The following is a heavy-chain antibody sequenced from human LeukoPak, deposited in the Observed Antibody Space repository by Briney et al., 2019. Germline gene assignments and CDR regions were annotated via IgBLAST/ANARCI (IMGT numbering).Heavy chain of an antibody. CDR1: GGSISSSSYY. Sequence: SGTLSLTCTVSGGSISSSSYYWGWIRQPPGKGLEWIGSIYYSGSTYYNPSLKSRVTISVDTSKNQFSLKLSSVTAADTAVYYCARDRYLYYYYMDVWGKGTTVTVSS. D-gene: IGHD3-16*02. CDR3: ARDRYLYYYYMDV. V-gene: IGHV4-39*07. CDR2: IYYSGST. J-gene: IGHJ6*03.